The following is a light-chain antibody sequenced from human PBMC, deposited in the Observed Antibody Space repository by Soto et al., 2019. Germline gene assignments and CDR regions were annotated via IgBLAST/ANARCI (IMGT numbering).Light chain of an antibody. V-gene: IGKV1-5*01. CDR1: RSISDW. Sequence: IPMTPAPSALSASVGDRVTLHWRASRSISDWLAWYQQKPGKAPKLLIFDASTLQSGVPSRFSGSGSGTEFTLTISSLQPDDFATYYCLQYESYSWAFGQGTKVDIK. CDR2: DAS. J-gene: IGKJ1*01. CDR3: LQYESYSWA.